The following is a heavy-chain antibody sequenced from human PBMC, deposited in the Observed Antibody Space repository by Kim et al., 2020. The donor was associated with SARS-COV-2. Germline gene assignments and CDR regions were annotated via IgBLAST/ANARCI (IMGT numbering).Heavy chain of an antibody. CDR1: GGSFSGYY. J-gene: IGHJ2*01. CDR2: INHSGST. D-gene: IGHD5-12*01. CDR3: ARGNEYGWLRSPSTRYWYFDL. V-gene: IGHV4-34*01. Sequence: SETLSLTCAVYGGSFSGYYWSWTRQPPGKGLEWIGEINHSGSTNYNPSLKSRVTISVDTSKNQFSLKLSSVTAADTAVYYCARGNEYGWLRSPSTRYWYFDLWGRGTLVTVSS.